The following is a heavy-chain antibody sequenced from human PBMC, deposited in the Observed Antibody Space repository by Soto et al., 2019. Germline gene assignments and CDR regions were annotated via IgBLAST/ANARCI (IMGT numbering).Heavy chain of an antibody. CDR1: GFTFSSYA. J-gene: IGHJ4*02. CDR3: ARDRGSYSLAVVDY. V-gene: IGHV3-30-3*01. D-gene: IGHD1-26*01. CDR2: ISYDGSNK. Sequence: QVQLVESGGGVVQPGRSLRLSCAASGFTFSSYAMHWVRQAPGKGLEGVAVISYDGSNKYYADSVKGRFTISRDNSKNTLYLQMNSLRAEDTAVYYCARDRGSYSLAVVDYWGQGTLVTVSS.